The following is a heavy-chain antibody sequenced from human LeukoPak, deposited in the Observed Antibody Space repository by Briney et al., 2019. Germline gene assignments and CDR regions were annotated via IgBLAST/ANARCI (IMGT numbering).Heavy chain of an antibody. Sequence: ASVKVSCKASGYTFTGYDIRWVRQAPGQGLEWMGWISAYNGNTNYAQKFQGRVTMTTDTSTSTAYMELRSLRSDDTAVYYCAIAAAGIVDPWGQGTLVTVSS. V-gene: IGHV1-18*04. CDR1: GYTFTGYD. CDR3: AIAAAGIVDP. D-gene: IGHD6-13*01. J-gene: IGHJ5*02. CDR2: ISAYNGNT.